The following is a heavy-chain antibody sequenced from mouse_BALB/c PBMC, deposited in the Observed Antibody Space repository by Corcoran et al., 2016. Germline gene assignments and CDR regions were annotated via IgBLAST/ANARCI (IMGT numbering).Heavy chain of an antibody. Sequence: EVQLQQSGAELVKPGASVKLSCTASDFNIKDTYMHGVKQRPEQGLEWIGRIDPANGNTKYDPKFQGKATITADTSSNTAYLQLSSLTSEDTAFYYCARLDWYFDVWGAGTPVTVSS. J-gene: IGHJ1*01. V-gene: IGHV14-3*02. CDR2: IDPANGNT. CDR1: DFNIKDTY. CDR3: ARLDWYFDV.